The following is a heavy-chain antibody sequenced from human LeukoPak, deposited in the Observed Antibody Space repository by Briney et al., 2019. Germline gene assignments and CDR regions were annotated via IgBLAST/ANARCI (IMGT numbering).Heavy chain of an antibody. V-gene: IGHV3-9*01. J-gene: IGHJ4*02. Sequence: PGGSLRLSCAASGFTFDDYAMHWVRQAPGKGLEWVSGISWNSGSIGYADSVKGRFTISRGNAKNTLYLQMNSLRAEDTAVYYCARGNYDFWSGYYIPSYFDYWGQGTLVTVSS. CDR2: ISWNSGSI. D-gene: IGHD3-3*01. CDR1: GFTFDDYA. CDR3: ARGNYDFWSGYYIPSYFDY.